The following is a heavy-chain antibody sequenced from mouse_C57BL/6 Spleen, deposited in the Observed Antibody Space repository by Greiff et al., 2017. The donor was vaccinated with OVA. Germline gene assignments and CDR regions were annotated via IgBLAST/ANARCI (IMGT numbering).Heavy chain of an antibody. D-gene: IGHD2-5*01. V-gene: IGHV5-9-1*02. Sequence: EVKLVESGEGLVKPGGSLKLSCAASGFTFSSYAMSWVRQTPEKRLEWVAYLSSGGDYIYYADTVKGRFTISRDNARNTLYLQMSSLKSEDTAMYYCTREAYYSNYRVDYWGQGTSVTVSS. CDR2: LSSGGDYI. J-gene: IGHJ4*01. CDR1: GFTFSSYA. CDR3: TREAYYSNYRVDY.